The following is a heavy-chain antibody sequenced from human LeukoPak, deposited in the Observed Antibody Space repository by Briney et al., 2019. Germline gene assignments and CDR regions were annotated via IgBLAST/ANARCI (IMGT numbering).Heavy chain of an antibody. CDR1: GYTLTELS. CDR2: FDPEDGET. J-gene: IGHJ5*02. CDR3: ATDLTGPYYYDSSGYYP. V-gene: IGHV1-24*01. D-gene: IGHD3-22*01. Sequence: ASVKVSCKVSGYTLTELSMHWVRQAPGKGLEWMGGFDPEDGETIYAQKFQGRVTMTEDTSTDTAYMELSSLRSEDTAVYYCATDLTGPYYYDSSGYYPWGQGTLVTVSS.